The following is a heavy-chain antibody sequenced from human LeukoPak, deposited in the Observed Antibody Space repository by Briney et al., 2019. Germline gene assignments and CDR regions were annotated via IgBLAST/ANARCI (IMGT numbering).Heavy chain of an antibody. CDR3: ARHEGGGWYIDY. Sequence: GESLKISCMGSGYSFSNYWIGWVRQMPGKGLEWMGIIYPDESNTRYSPSFQGQVTISADKSISTAYLQWSSLKASDTAIYYCARHEGGGWYIDYWGQGTLVTVSS. CDR1: GYSFSNYW. D-gene: IGHD6-19*01. J-gene: IGHJ4*02. CDR2: IYPDESNT. V-gene: IGHV5-51*01.